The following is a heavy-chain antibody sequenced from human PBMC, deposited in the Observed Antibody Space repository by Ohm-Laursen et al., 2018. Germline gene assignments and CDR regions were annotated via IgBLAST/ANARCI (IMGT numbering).Heavy chain of an antibody. V-gene: IGHV3-15*01. CDR1: GLTFSNAW. J-gene: IGHJ4*02. D-gene: IGHD1-26*01. CDR3: SSDSGYKWELRAAGFDF. Sequence: SLRLSCAASGLTFSNAWMSWVRQAPGKGLEWVARIKSKVDGETTDYAAPVKGRFTISRDDSKKTLYLQMNSLKTEDTAVYYCSSDSGYKWELRAAGFDFWGQGTMVTVSS. CDR2: IKSKVDGETT.